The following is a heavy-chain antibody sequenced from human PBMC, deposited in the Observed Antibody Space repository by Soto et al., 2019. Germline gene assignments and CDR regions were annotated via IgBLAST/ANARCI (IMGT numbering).Heavy chain of an antibody. Sequence: QVQLVQSGAEVKKPGSSVKVSCKASGGTFSSYAISWVRQAPGQGLEWMGGIIPIFGTANYAQKFQGRVTITADESTSTAYMELSNLRSEDTAVYYCARGYYYDSSGYYSNAYYFDYWGQGTLVTVSS. D-gene: IGHD3-22*01. J-gene: IGHJ4*02. V-gene: IGHV1-69*01. CDR3: ARGYYYDSSGYYSNAYYFDY. CDR2: IIPIFGTA. CDR1: GGTFSSYA.